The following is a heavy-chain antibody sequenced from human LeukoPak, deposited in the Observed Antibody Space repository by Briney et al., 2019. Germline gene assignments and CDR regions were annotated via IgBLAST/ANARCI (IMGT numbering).Heavy chain of an antibody. CDR3: ARGGLYSSSWYYFDY. J-gene: IGHJ4*02. CDR2: INPNNGGT. CDR1: GYTFTGYS. V-gene: IGHV1-2*02. D-gene: IGHD6-13*01. Sequence: ASAKVSCKASGYTFTGYSMHWVRQAPGQGLEWMGWINPNNGGTNYAQKSQGRVTMTRDTSISTAYMELSRLRSDDTAVYYCARGGLYSSSWYYFDYWGQGTRVTVSS.